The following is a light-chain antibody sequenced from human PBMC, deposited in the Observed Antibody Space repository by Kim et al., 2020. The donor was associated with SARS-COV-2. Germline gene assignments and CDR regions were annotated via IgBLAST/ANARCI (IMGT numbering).Light chain of an antibody. Sequence: QSALTQPPSASGSPGQSVTISCTGTSSDVGGYNYVSWFQQHPGNVPKLMIYEVNKRPSGVPDRFSGSKSGNTASLTVSGLQAEDEADYYCSSYAGSNSVVFGGGTQLTVL. CDR3: SSYAGSNSVV. CDR1: SSDVGGYNY. CDR2: EVN. J-gene: IGLJ2*01. V-gene: IGLV2-8*01.